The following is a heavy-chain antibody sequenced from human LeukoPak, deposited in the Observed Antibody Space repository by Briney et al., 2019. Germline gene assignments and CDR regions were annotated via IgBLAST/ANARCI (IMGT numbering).Heavy chain of an antibody. D-gene: IGHD6-19*01. CDR1: GYTFTSYA. Sequence: ASVKVSCKASGYTFTSYAMHWVRQAPGQRLEWMGWINAGNGNTKYSQKFQGRVTITRDTSASTAYMELSSLRSEDTAVYYCARDRGSGWYYFDYWGQGTLVTVSS. CDR3: ARDRGSGWYYFDY. J-gene: IGHJ4*02. CDR2: INAGNGNT. V-gene: IGHV1-3*01.